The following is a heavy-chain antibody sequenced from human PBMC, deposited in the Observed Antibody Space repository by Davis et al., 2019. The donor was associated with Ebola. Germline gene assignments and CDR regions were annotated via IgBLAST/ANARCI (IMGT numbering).Heavy chain of an antibody. CDR2: IVVGSGNT. CDR1: GFTFTSSA. Sequence: AASVKVSCKASGFTFTSSAIQWVRQARRQRLEWIGWIVVGSGNTNYAQKFQGRVTITRDMSTSTSYVDLTNLRSEDTAVYYCAASAGTVGKFDYWGQGTLVTVSS. V-gene: IGHV1-58*02. CDR3: AASAGTVGKFDY. J-gene: IGHJ4*02. D-gene: IGHD1-14*01.